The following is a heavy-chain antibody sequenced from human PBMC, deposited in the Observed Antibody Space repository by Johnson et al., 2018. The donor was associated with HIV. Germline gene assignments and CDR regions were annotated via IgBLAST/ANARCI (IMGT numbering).Heavy chain of an antibody. CDR1: GFIVSSNY. V-gene: IGHV3-53*01. CDR2: IYSGGST. D-gene: IGHD3-22*01. J-gene: IGHJ3*02. CDR3: AREVNAFDI. Sequence: MQLVESGGGLIQPGGSLRLSCAASGFIVSSNYMSWVRQAPGKGLEWVSVIYSGGSTYYADSVKGRFTISRDNAKTTLYLQMNSLRAEDTAVYYCAREVNAFDIWGQGTMVTVSS.